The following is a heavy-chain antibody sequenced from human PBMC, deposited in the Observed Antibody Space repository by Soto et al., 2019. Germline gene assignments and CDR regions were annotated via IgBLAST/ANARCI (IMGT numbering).Heavy chain of an antibody. CDR2: IHYSGST. V-gene: IGHV4-39*01. J-gene: IGHJ4*02. CDR1: GDSVTISDYY. D-gene: IGHD3-22*01. Sequence: QLQLQESGPGLVKPSETLSLTCTVSGDSVTISDYYWGWIRQPPGKGLECLGSIHYSGSTYYNPSLKSRVTISGDTSNKQFSLKLTSVTAADAAGYYCAAHDSGGYYAEYWGQGTLVTVSA. CDR3: AAHDSGGYYAEY.